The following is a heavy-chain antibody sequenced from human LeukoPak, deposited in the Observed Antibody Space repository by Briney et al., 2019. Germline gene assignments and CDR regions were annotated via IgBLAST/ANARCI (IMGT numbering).Heavy chain of an antibody. V-gene: IGHV4-59*08. D-gene: IGHD3-9*01. CDR2: IYYSGSI. Sequence: SETLSLTCTVSGGSISSYYWSWIRQPPGKGLEWIGYIYYSGSINYNPSLKSRVTISVDTSKNQFSLKLSSVTAADTAAYYCARHIDYDILTGYYIGMDVWGQGTTVTVSS. CDR1: GGSISSYY. CDR3: ARHIDYDILTGYYIGMDV. J-gene: IGHJ6*02.